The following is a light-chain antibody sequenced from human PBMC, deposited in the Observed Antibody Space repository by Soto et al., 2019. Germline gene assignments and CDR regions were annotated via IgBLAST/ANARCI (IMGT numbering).Light chain of an antibody. CDR1: QSVSSSF. V-gene: IGKV3-20*01. CDR3: QEYDSAPRT. Sequence: EIVLTQSPGTLSLSPGERATLSCRAGQSVSSSFLAWFQQKPGQAPRLLIYGASSRAPGIPDRFSGSGSATDFTLTISRLDPEDFAVYYCQEYDSAPRTFGQGTELEIK. CDR2: GAS. J-gene: IGKJ2*01.